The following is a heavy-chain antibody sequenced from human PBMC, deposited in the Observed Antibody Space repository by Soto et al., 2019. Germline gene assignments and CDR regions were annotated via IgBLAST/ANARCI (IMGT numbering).Heavy chain of an antibody. CDR3: ARCFIASRATPYLLSGPTPPSSDL. V-gene: IGHV5-51*01. D-gene: IGHD6-13*01. CDR1: GYRFSTYC. Sequence: RGESMKISCQGSGYRFSTYCILWVRQLPGKGLESVGIIYPADSDTRYSPSFQGQVTISADKTISTTYLQWSSLKASDTAMYFCARCFIASRATPYLLSGPTPPSSDL. J-gene: IGHJ2*01. CDR2: IYPADSDT.